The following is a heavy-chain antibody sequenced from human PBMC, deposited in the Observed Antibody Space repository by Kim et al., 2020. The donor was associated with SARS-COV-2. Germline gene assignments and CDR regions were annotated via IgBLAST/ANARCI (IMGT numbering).Heavy chain of an antibody. J-gene: IGHJ4*02. V-gene: IGHV4-59*01. Sequence: SETLSLTCSVSGASISSYYWSWIRQPPGKGLEWIGYSHYSGSTNYNPSLKSRVTMSVDTSKNQFSLLLSSVTAADTAVYYCARLNSSGWCLDYWGQGTLVTVSS. CDR3: ARLNSSGWCLDY. CDR1: GASISSYY. CDR2: SHYSGST. D-gene: IGHD6-19*01.